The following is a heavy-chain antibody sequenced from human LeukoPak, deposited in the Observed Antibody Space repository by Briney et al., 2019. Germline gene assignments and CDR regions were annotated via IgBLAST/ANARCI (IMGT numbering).Heavy chain of an antibody. CDR1: GFTVITND. D-gene: IGHD1-14*01. CDR3: ARGVEPLAANTLAY. J-gene: IGHJ4*02. V-gene: IGHV3-53*01. Sequence: GGSLRLSCAASGFTVITNDMTWVRPAPGRGVEWVSVLYSDGNTKYADSVQGRFTISRDNSKNTLYLEMNSLSPDDTAVYYCARGVEPLAANTLAYWGQGTLVTVSS. CDR2: LYSDGNT.